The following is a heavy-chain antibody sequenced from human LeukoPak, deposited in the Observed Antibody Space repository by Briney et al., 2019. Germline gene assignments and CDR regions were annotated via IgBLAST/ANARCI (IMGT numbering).Heavy chain of an antibody. CDR2: ISSGSTYI. D-gene: IGHD6-19*01. Sequence: PGGSLRLSCAASGFTVSSSYMSWVRQAPGKGLEWVSSISSGSTYIYYADSVKGRFTISRDNAKNSLYLQMNSLRAEDTAVYYCARDYDRAVAGTGSLDYWGQGTLVTVSS. CDR1: GFTVSSSY. CDR3: ARDYDRAVAGTGSLDY. V-gene: IGHV3-21*01. J-gene: IGHJ4*02.